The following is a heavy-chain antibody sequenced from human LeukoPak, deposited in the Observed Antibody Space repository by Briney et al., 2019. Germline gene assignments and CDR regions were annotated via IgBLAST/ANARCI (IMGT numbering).Heavy chain of an antibody. J-gene: IGHJ4*02. CDR1: GFTFSSYA. V-gene: IGHV3-23*01. CDR2: ISGSGGST. D-gene: IGHD5-12*01. CDR3: AKASQLWIIDY. Sequence: AGGSLRPSCAASGFTFSSYAMSWVRQAPGKGLEWVSAISGSGGSTYYADSVKGRFTISRDNSKNTLYLQMNGLRAEDTAVYYCAKASQLWIIDYWGQGTLVTVSS.